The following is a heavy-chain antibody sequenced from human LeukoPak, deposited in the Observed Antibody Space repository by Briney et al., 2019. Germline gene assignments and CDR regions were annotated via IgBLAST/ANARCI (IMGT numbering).Heavy chain of an antibody. J-gene: IGHJ4*02. D-gene: IGHD6-6*01. Sequence: ASVKVSCKASGYTFTSYAMHWVRQAPGQRLEWMGWINAGNGNTKYSQRFQGRVTITRDTSASTAYMELSSLRSEDTAMYYCAREGIAARMDYWGQGTLVTVSS. V-gene: IGHV1-3*01. CDR1: GYTFTSYA. CDR3: AREGIAARMDY. CDR2: INAGNGNT.